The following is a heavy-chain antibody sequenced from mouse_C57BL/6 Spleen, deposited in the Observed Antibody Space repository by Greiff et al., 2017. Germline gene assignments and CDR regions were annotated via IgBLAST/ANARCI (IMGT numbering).Heavy chain of an antibody. CDR1: GYTFTSYW. V-gene: IGHV1-53*01. D-gene: IGHD2-1*01. Sequence: VQLQQPGTELVKPGASVKLSCKASGYTFTSYWMHWVKQRPGQGLEWIGNIDPSNGGTNYNEKFKSKATLTVDKSSSTAYMQLSSLTSEDSAVYYCAREALYYGKSCFDVWGTGTTVTVSS. CDR3: AREALYYGKSCFDV. CDR2: IDPSNGGT. J-gene: IGHJ1*03.